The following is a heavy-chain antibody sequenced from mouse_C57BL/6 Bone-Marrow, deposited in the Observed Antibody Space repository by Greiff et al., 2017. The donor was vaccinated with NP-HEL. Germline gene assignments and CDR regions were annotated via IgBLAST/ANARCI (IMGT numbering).Heavy chain of an antibody. Sequence: VQLQQPGAELVKPGASVKLSCKASGYTFTSYWMHWVKQRPGQGLEWIGMIHPNSGSTNYNEKFKSKATLTVDKSSSTAYMQLSSLTSEDSAVYYCEREAYWYFDVWGTGTTITVSS. CDR2: IHPNSGST. J-gene: IGHJ1*03. CDR1: GYTFTSYW. V-gene: IGHV1-64*01. CDR3: EREAYWYFDV.